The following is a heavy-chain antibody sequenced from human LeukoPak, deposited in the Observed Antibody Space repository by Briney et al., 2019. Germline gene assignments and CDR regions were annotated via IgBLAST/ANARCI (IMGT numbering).Heavy chain of an antibody. CDR2: MSPSSGKA. D-gene: IGHD3-16*02. V-gene: IGHV1-8*01. Sequence: SVKVSCKASGYTFTNYDIIWVRQATGQGPEWVGWMSPSSGKAGYGQKFQGRVTMTRNTSTNTAYMELSSLRSDDTAVYYCAREGDDYVWGSSRSDWFDAWGQGTLVTVSS. CDR3: AREGDDYVWGSSRSDWFDA. CDR1: GYTFTNYD. J-gene: IGHJ5*02.